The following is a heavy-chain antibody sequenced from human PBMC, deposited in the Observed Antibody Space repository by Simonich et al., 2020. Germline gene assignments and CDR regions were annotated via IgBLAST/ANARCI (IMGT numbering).Heavy chain of an antibody. Sequence: QVQLVQSGAEVKKPGASVKVSCKASGYTFTGYYMHWVRQAPGQGREWRGWIKPNRGGTNYAQKFQGRVTMTRDTSTSTAYMELSRLRSDDTAVYYCASSKLATIDYWGQGTLVTVSS. CDR3: ASSKLATIDY. V-gene: IGHV1-2*02. CDR2: IKPNRGGT. CDR1: GYTFTGYY. D-gene: IGHD5-12*01. J-gene: IGHJ4*02.